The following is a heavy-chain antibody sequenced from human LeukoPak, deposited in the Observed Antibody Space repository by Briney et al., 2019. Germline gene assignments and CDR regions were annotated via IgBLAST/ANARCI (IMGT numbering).Heavy chain of an antibody. V-gene: IGHV5-51*01. Sequence: GESLKISCKGSGFTFSTYSFAWVRQMPGKGLEWMGVNYAGDSSTRYSPSFQGQVTISVDKSISTAYLQWSSLKASDSAIYYCARHSCYDSWGQGTLVTVSS. CDR1: GFTFSTYS. CDR3: ARHSCYDS. CDR2: NYAGDSST. D-gene: IGHD3-16*01. J-gene: IGHJ4*02.